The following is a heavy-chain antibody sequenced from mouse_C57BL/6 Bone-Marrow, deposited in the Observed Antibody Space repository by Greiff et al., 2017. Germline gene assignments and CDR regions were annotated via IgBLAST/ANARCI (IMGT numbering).Heavy chain of an antibody. J-gene: IGHJ2*01. V-gene: IGHV1-59*01. CDR3: ARWGFGSSFDY. CDR1: GYTFTSYW. Sequence: QVQLQQPGAELVRPGTSVKLSCKASGYTFTSYWMHWVKQRPGQGLEWIGVIDPSDSYTNYNQKFKGKATLTVDTSSSTAYMQLSSLTSEDSAVYYCARWGFGSSFDYWGQGTTLTVSS. CDR2: IDPSDSYT. D-gene: IGHD1-1*01.